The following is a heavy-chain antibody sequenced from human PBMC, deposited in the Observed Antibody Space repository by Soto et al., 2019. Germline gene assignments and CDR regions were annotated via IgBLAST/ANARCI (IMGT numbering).Heavy chain of an antibody. D-gene: IGHD3-10*01. J-gene: IGHJ6*02. CDR1: GGTFSSYV. CDR3: ARRGGITMVRARKTYYYYGMDV. CDR2: IIPIFGTA. Sequence: SVKVSCKASGGTFSSYVISWVRQAPGQGLEWMGGIIPIFGTANYAQKFQGRVTITADESTSTAYMELSSLRSEDTAVYYCARRGGITMVRARKTYYYYGMDVWGQGTTVTVSS. V-gene: IGHV1-69*13.